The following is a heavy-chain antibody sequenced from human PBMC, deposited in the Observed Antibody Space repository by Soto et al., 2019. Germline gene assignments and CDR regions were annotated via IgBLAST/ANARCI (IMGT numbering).Heavy chain of an antibody. V-gene: IGHV3-15*07. J-gene: IGHJ4*02. Sequence: EVQLVESGGGLVKPGGSLRLSCAASGFTFSNAWMNWVRQAPGKGLEWVGRIKSKTDGGTTDYAAPVKGRFTISRDDSKNTLYLQMNSLKTEDTAVYYCTTDPESPPGIVATIERLDYWGQGTLVTVSS. CDR1: GFTFSNAW. CDR3: TTDPESPPGIVATIERLDY. CDR2: IKSKTDGGTT. D-gene: IGHD5-12*01.